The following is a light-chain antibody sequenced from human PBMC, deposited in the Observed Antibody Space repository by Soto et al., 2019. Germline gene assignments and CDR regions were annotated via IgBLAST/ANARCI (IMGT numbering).Light chain of an antibody. CDR3: MQPLQSWT. CDR1: QSLVYSDGNTY. J-gene: IGKJ1*01. CDR2: KVS. Sequence: DVVLTQSPLSLPVTLGQPASISCRSSQSLVYSDGNTYLNWFQQTPGXTPXRLIYKVSNRDSGVPDRFSVNGSGTDFPLKISRVEAEDVGVDYCMQPLQSWTFGQGTKVEIK. V-gene: IGKV2-30*01.